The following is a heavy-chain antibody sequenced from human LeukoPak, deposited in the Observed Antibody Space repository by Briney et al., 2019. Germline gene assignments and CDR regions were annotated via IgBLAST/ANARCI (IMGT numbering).Heavy chain of an antibody. V-gene: IGHV3-74*01. D-gene: IGHD1-26*01. CDR3: ARVQWELLYPDY. CDR2: INSDGSTT. CDR1: GFTFSSYW. Sequence: GGSLRLSCAASGFTFSSYWMLWVRQAPGKGLVWVSRINSDGSTTNYADFVKGRFTISRDNSKNTLYLQMNSLRAEDTAIYYCARVQWELLYPDYWGQGTLVTVSS. J-gene: IGHJ4*02.